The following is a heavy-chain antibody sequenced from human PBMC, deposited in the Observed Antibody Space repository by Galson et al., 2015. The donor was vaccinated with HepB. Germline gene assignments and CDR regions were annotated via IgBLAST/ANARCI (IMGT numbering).Heavy chain of an antibody. J-gene: IGHJ4*02. V-gene: IGHV3-23*01. Sequence: SLRLSCAASGFTFSSDAMSWVRQAPGKGLEWVSTISGGGSPYYADSVKGRFTISRDNSKNTLYLQMNSLRAEDTAVYYCARDQVAGRTGPFDYWGQGTLVTVSS. D-gene: IGHD6-19*01. CDR3: ARDQVAGRTGPFDY. CDR2: ISGGGSP. CDR1: GFTFSSDA.